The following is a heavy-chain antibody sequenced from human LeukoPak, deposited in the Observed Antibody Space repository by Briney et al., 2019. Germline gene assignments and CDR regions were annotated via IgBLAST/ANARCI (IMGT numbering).Heavy chain of an antibody. CDR1: GGSISSGSYY. J-gene: IGHJ3*02. Sequence: SETLSLTCTVSGGSISSGSYYWSWIRQPAGKGLEWIGRIYTSGSTNYNPSLKSRVTISVDTSKNQFSLKLSSVTAADTAVYYCAREPRDYYGSGRSHDAFDIWGQGTMVTVSS. D-gene: IGHD3-10*01. V-gene: IGHV4-61*02. CDR3: AREPRDYYGSGRSHDAFDI. CDR2: IYTSGST.